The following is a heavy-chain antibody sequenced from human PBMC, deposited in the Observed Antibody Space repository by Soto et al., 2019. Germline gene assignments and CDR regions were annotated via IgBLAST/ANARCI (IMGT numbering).Heavy chain of an antibody. J-gene: IGHJ4*02. CDR2: VTDSGSTT. CDR1: GFSFSSYA. D-gene: IGHD3-22*01. CDR3: AKRDYYDSRGYDYYLYYFDN. V-gene: IGHV3-23*01. Sequence: DVQLLESGGGLVQPGGSLRLSCAAAGFSFSSYAMTWVRQAPGKGLEGVSTVTDSGSTTYYADSVKGRFAISRDNTKNTLYLQMNSLRVEDTAIYYCAKRDYYDSRGYDYYLYYFDNWGQGTLVTVTS.